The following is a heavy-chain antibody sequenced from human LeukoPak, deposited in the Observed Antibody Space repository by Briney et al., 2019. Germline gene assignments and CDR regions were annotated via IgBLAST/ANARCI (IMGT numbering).Heavy chain of an antibody. D-gene: IGHD3-3*01. J-gene: IGHJ5*02. V-gene: IGHV4-59*01. CDR2: IYYSGST. Sequence: SETLSLTCTVSGGSISSYYWSWIRQPPGKGLEWIGYIYYSGSTNYNPSLKSRVTISVDTSKNQFSLKLSSVTAADTAVYYCARGEYDFWSGYGWFDPWGQGTLVTVSS. CDR1: GGSISSYY. CDR3: ARGEYDFWSGYGWFDP.